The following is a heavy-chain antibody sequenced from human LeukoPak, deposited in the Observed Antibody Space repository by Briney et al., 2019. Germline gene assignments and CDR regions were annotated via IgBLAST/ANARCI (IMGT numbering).Heavy chain of an antibody. V-gene: IGHV4-59*12. D-gene: IGHD3-22*01. CDR2: IYYSGST. J-gene: IGHJ4*02. Sequence: PSETLSLTCTVSGGSISSYYWSWIRQPPGKGLEWIGYIYYSGSTNYNPSLKSRVTISVDTSKNHFSLKLSSVTAADTAVYYCARGPLYYYDSSASYYFDYWGQGILVTVSS. CDR3: ARGPLYYYDSSASYYFDY. CDR1: GGSISSYY.